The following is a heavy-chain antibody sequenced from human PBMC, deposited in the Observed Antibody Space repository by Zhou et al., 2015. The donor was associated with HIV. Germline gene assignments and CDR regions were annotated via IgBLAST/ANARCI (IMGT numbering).Heavy chain of an antibody. Sequence: VQLVESGGGLVKPGGSLRLSCSVSGFTFVKYWMHWVRQVPGKGLMWVSRVSRDGTYALYPDSVKGRFTISRENAKNSLYLQMNSLRAGDTAVYYCARGGAWPYYYDSSGYYFDYWGQGTLVTVSS. CDR1: GFTFVKYW. J-gene: IGHJ4*02. D-gene: IGHD3-22*01. V-gene: IGHV3-74*02. CDR3: ARGGAWPYYYDSSGYYFDY. CDR2: VSRDGTYA.